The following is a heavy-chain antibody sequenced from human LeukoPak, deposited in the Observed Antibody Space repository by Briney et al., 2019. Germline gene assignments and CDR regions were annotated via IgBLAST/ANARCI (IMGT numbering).Heavy chain of an antibody. V-gene: IGHV1-69*04. D-gene: IGHD3-22*01. CDR3: ARDGRYYYDSSGYSPTEYFQH. CDR1: GGTFSSYA. J-gene: IGHJ1*01. Sequence: SVKVSCKASGGTFSSYAISWVRQAPGQGLEWMGRIIPILGIANYAQKFQGRVTITADKSTSTAYMELSSLRSEDTAVYYCARDGRYYYDSSGYSPTEYFQHWGQGTLVTVSS. CDR2: IIPILGIA.